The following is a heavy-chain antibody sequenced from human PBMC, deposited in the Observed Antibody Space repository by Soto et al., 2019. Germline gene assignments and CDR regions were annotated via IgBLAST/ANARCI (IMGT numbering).Heavy chain of an antibody. D-gene: IGHD1-7*01. CDR3: SRDWDYPVL. J-gene: IGHJ4*02. CDR2: VRSKADGGTT. Sequence: EVQLVESGGGLVKPGGSLRLSCAASGFTFANAWMSWVRQAPGKGLEWVGRVRSKADGGTTDYAATVKGRFTISRDDSENTLYLQMNSLKIDDTAVYYCSRDWDYPVLWGQGTLVTVSS. CDR1: GFTFANAW. V-gene: IGHV3-15*01.